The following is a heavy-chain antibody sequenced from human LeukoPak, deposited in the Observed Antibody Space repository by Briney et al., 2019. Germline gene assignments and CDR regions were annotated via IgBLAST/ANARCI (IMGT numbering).Heavy chain of an antibody. CDR1: GFTFSTYG. J-gene: IGHJ4*02. CDR3: AKDSGDGYNYRFEY. CDR2: ISYDGNNQ. V-gene: IGHV3-33*05. D-gene: IGHD5-24*01. Sequence: GGSLRLSCAASGFTFSTYGMRWVRQTPGKGLEWVAVISYDGNNQYYADSVKGRFTISRVNSKNTLYLQMNSLRAEDTAVYYCAKDSGDGYNYRFEYWGQGTLVTVSS.